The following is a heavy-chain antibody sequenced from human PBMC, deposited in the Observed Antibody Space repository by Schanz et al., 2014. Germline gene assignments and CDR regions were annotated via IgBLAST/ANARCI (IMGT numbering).Heavy chain of an antibody. CDR1: GGSISGDY. J-gene: IGHJ4*02. CDR3: ARGIAASFAL. CDR2: IYYGVGF. V-gene: IGHV4-59*08. Sequence: QVQLQESGPGLVKPSETLSLTCTVSGGSISGDYWTWLRQPPGKGLEWIGYIYYGVGFKYNPSLRGRVTISADPSKGQFSRALGPVTAADTAVYYCARGIAASFALWGQGTLVTVSS. D-gene: IGHD6-13*01.